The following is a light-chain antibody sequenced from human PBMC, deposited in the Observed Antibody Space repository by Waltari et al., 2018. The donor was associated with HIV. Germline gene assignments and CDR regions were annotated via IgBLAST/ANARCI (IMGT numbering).Light chain of an antibody. J-gene: IGKJ4*01. CDR1: ETLRHSDGKTY. V-gene: IGKV2D-29*01. CDR2: EVS. Sequence: EIVMTQTPPSLSVTPGQAASISCKSSETLRHSDGKTYFYWYVQKTGLPPQLLFYEVSNRFAGVPDRFSGSGSGTDFTLILSRVEAEDVGVYYCMQSAQFPVTFGGGTKVEI. CDR3: MQSAQFPVT.